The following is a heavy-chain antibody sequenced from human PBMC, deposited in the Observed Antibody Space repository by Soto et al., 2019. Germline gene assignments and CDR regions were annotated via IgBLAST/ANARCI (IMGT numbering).Heavy chain of an antibody. CDR2: IIPIFGTA. D-gene: IGHD4-17*01. CDR1: GGTFSSYA. Sequence: QVQLVQSGAEVKKPGSSVKVSCKASGGTFSSYAISWVRQAPGQGLEWMGGIIPIFGTANYAQKFQGRVTLTADDSTSTAYMELSSLRAEDTAVYYCARGADGDYQEYYYYYYGMDVWGQGTTVTVSS. J-gene: IGHJ6*02. CDR3: ARGADGDYQEYYYYYYGMDV. V-gene: IGHV1-69*01.